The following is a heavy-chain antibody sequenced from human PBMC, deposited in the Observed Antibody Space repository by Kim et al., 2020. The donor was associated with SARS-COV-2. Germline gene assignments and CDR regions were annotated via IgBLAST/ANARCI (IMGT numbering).Heavy chain of an antibody. CDR1: GYTFCGNY. Sequence: ASVKVSCKASGYTFCGNYFNWLRQAPGQGLEWMGWISPYNGGTSYAQHFQGRVTMTTDTSTSTSYMELRSLTSDDTAVYFCARFASCWYIPPHDYQSFYIDARGKGTTVTVSS. D-gene: IGHD6-19*01. CDR3: ARFASCWYIPPHDYQSFYIDA. J-gene: IGHJ6*03. V-gene: IGHV1-18*01. CDR2: ISPYNGGT.